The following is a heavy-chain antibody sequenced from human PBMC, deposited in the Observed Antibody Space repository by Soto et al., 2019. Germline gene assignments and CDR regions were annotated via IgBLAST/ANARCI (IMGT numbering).Heavy chain of an antibody. CDR3: AHRVLRAVFGLVTPPAIYFDF. D-gene: IGHD3-3*01. CDR2: IYWDDDK. CDR1: GFSLTTSGVG. V-gene: IGHV2-5*02. J-gene: IGHJ4*02. Sequence: QITLNESGPTVVRPTETLTLTCRFSGFSLTTSGVGVGWIRQSPGKAPEWLALIYWDDDKRYSASLKSRLTITKDTSKNQVVLTVSDLDPTDTATYYCAHRVLRAVFGLVTPPAIYFDFWGQGTPVAVSS.